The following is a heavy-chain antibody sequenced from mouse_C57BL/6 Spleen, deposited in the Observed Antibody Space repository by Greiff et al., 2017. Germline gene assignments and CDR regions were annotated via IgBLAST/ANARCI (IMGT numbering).Heavy chain of an antibody. D-gene: IGHD1-1*01. CDR3: ARGELRY. Sequence: QVQLQQPGAELVKPGASVKLSCKASGYTFTSYWMQWVKQRPGQGLEWIGEIDPSDSYTNYNQKFKGKATVTVDTSSSTAYMQLSSLTSEDSAVYYCARGELRYWGQGTSVTVSS. CDR1: GYTFTSYW. V-gene: IGHV1-50*01. J-gene: IGHJ4*01. CDR2: IDPSDSYT.